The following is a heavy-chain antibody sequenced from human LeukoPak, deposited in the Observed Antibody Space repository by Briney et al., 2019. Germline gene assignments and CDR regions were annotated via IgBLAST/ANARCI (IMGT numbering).Heavy chain of an antibody. D-gene: IGHD3-16*01. V-gene: IGHV5-51*01. Sequence: GESLKISCKGSGYRFNNYWIAWVRQMPGKGLEWMGIIYLGDSDTRYSPSFQGQVTISADKSISTAYLQWSSLNASDTAMYYCARRQGVSYDYWGQGTLVTVSS. CDR1: GYRFNNYW. CDR3: ARRQGVSYDY. CDR2: IYLGDSDT. J-gene: IGHJ4*02.